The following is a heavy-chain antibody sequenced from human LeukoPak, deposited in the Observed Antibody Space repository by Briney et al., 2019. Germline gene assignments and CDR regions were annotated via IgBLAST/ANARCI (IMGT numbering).Heavy chain of an antibody. J-gene: IGHJ4*02. CDR1: GGSISSYY. D-gene: IGHD1-26*01. Sequence: SETLSLTCTVSGGSISSYYWSWIRQPPGKGLEWIGYIYYSGSTNYNPSLKSRVTISVDTSKNQFSLKLSSVTAADTAVYYCARRLSWEKAFDYWGQGTLVTVSS. V-gene: IGHV4-59*08. CDR2: IYYSGST. CDR3: ARRLSWEKAFDY.